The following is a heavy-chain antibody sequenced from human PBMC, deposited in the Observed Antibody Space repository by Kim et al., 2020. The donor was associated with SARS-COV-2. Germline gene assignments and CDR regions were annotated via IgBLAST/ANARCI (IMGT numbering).Heavy chain of an antibody. J-gene: IGHJ6*02. V-gene: IGHV3-23*01. Sequence: GGSLRLSCAASGFTFSSYAMSWVRQAPGKGLEWVSAISGSGGSTYYADSVKGRFTISRDNSKNTLYLQMNSLRAEDTAVYYCAKDVSRITIFEVVTRGGMDVWGQGTTVTVSS. CDR3: AKDVSRITIFEVVTRGGMDV. CDR1: GFTFSSYA. CDR2: ISGSGGST. D-gene: IGHD3-3*01.